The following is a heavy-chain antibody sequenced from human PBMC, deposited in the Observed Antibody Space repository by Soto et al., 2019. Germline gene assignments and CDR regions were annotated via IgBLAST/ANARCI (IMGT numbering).Heavy chain of an antibody. V-gene: IGHV4-59*01. CDR3: ARAHAPTLPFDY. CDR1: GGSIRNVY. D-gene: IGHD2-15*01. J-gene: IGHJ4*01. CDR2: ILHSGNA. Sequence: PSETLSLTCTVSGGSIRNVYWSWIRQAPGKGLEWIGFILHSGNAKYNPSLKSRVTTSVDTSKNQFSLSLDSVTAADTAVYFCARAHAPTLPFDYWGQGTLVTVSS.